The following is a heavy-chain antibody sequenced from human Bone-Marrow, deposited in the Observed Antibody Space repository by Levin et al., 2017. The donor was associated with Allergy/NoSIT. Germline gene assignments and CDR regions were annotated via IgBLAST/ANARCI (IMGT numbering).Heavy chain of an antibody. D-gene: IGHD5-12*01. CDR1: GDSIINYY. V-gene: IGHV4-4*07. Sequence: SQTLSLTCIVSGDSIINYYWSWIRQPAGKGLEWIGRIYTSGSTHYNPSLKGRLIMSVDTSKNQFFLNLNSVTAADTAVYYCARDAGGGGYEKYYFDQWGQGTLVTVSS. CDR2: IYTSGST. J-gene: IGHJ4*02. CDR3: ARDAGGGGYEKYYFDQ.